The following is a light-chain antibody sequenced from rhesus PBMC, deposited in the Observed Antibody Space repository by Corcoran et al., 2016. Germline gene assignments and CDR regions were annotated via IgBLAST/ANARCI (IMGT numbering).Light chain of an antibody. J-gene: IGKJ4*01. CDR3: QQYNSDPLT. V-gene: IGKV1-37*01. CDR1: QGISSY. Sequence: DIQMTQSPSSLSASVGDRVTITCRASQGISSYLAWYQQKPGKAPKPLIYYASNLESGVPSRFRGSGSETEITLTISSLPPEDFATYYCQQYNSDPLTFGGGTKVEIK. CDR2: YAS.